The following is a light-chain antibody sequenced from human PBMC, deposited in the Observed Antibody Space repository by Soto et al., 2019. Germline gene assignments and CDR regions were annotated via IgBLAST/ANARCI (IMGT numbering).Light chain of an antibody. Sequence: DIQMTQSPSTLSASVGDRVTITCRASQSISSWLAWYQRKPGKAPKLLIYDASSLESGVPSRFSGSGSGTEFTLTISSLQPDDFATYYCQQYNSYSPFGQGTKVEIK. J-gene: IGKJ1*01. CDR3: QQYNSYSP. V-gene: IGKV1-5*01. CDR2: DAS. CDR1: QSISSW.